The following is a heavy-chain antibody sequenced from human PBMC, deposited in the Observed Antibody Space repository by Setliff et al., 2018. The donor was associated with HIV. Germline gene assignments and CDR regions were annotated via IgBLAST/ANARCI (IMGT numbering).Heavy chain of an antibody. CDR1: GYTFTYYA. CDR2: INAGSGKT. Sequence: ASVKVSCKASGYTFTYYAIHWVRQAPGQRLEWMGWINAGSGKTKYSQKFQGRVTITRDTSASTAYMELSSLRSEDTAVYYCARGIRGQLVDQKKYYYYMDVWGKGTTVTVSS. D-gene: IGHD6-6*01. V-gene: IGHV1-3*01. CDR3: ARGIRGQLVDQKKYYYYMDV. J-gene: IGHJ6*03.